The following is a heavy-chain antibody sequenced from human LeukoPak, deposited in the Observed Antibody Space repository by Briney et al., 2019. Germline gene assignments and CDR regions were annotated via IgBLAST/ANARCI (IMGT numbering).Heavy chain of an antibody. V-gene: IGHV3-30*03. J-gene: IGHJ1*01. CDR3: ATGAEYFQH. CDR1: GFTFSSYG. CDR2: ISYDGSNK. Sequence: QPGRSLRLSCAASGFTFSSYGMHWVRQAPGKGLEWVAVISYDGSNKYHADSVKGRFTISRDNSKNTLYLQMNSLRAEDTAVYYCATGAEYFQHWGQGTLVTVSS.